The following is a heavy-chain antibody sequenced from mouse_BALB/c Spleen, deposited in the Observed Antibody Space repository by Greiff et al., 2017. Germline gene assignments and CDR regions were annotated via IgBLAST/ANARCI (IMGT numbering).Heavy chain of an antibody. CDR1: GFTFSSFG. J-gene: IGHJ4*01. D-gene: IGHD2-12*01. V-gene: IGHV5-17*02. CDR2: ISSGSSTI. Sequence: EVQRVESGGGLVQPGGSRKLSCAASGFTFSSFGMHWVRQAPEKGLEWVAYISSGSSTIYYADTVKGRFTISRDNPKNTLFLQMTSLRSEDTAMYYCARALYRSYAMDYWGQGTSVTVSS. CDR3: ARALYRSYAMDY.